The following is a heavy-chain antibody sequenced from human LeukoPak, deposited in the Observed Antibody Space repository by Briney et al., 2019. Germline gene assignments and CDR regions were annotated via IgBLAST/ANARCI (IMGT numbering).Heavy chain of an antibody. D-gene: IGHD5-18*01. V-gene: IGHV3-48*03. CDR3: GRYSYGYGSRLGY. CDR2: ISSSGSNI. CDR1: GFTFSSYE. J-gene: IGHJ4*02. Sequence: GGSLRLSCAASGFTFSSYEMNWVRQAPGKGLEWVSYISSSGSNIYYADSVKGRFTISRDNAENSLYLQMNSLRAEDTAVYYCGRYSYGYGSRLGYWGQGTLVTVS.